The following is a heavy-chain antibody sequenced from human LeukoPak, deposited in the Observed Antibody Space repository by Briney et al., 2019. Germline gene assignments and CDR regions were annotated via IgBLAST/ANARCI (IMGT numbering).Heavy chain of an antibody. CDR2: IRYDGFNK. CDR3: AKKTVVGATVDAFDI. V-gene: IGHV3-30*02. D-gene: IGHD1-26*01. Sequence: GGSLRLSCAASGFTFSNYGMHWVRQAPGKGLEWVASIRYDGFNKYYADSLKGRFTISRDNSKNTLYLQMNSLRAEDTAVYYCAKKTVVGATVDAFDIWGQGTMVIVSS. J-gene: IGHJ3*02. CDR1: GFTFSNYG.